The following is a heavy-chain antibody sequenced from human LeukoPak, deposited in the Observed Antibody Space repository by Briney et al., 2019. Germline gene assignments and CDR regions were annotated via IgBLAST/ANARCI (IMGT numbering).Heavy chain of an antibody. J-gene: IGHJ4*02. V-gene: IGHV1-8*01. CDR2: MKSNSGGT. CDR1: GYTFTGYD. CDR3: ARGEYSSSWYPFDY. D-gene: IGHD6-13*01. Sequence: GASVKVSCKTSGYTFTGYDINWVRQAPGQGLEWMGWMKSNSGGTHFAQKFQGRVTMTRNTSISTAFMELSSLRSEDTAVYYCARGEYSSSWYPFDYWGQGSLVTVSS.